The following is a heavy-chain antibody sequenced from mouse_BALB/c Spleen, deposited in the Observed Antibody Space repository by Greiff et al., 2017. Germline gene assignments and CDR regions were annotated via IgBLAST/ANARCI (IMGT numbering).Heavy chain of an antibody. CDR1: GYSFTGYD. J-gene: IGHJ2*01. CDR3: ARAYDCGRYYFDY. D-gene: IGHD2-4*01. Sequence: LVKPGASVKISCTASGYSFTGYDMHWVRQSPGKSLEWIGNISCCNGATSYNQKFKGKATFTVDTSSSTAYMQFNSLTSEDSAVYYCARAYDCGRYYFDYWGQGTTLTVSS. CDR2: ISCCNGAT. V-gene: IGHV1S34*01.